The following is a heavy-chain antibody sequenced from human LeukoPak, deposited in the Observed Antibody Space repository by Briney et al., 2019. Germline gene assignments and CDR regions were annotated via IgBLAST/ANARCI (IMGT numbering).Heavy chain of an antibody. Sequence: PGGSLRLSCAASGFTFSSYWMHWVRQAPGKGVVWVSRISGDGSVTTYADSVKGRFTISRDNAKNTLYLQMNSLRAEDTAVFYCASSSAGHHWFDPWGQGTLVTVSS. CDR1: GFTFSSYW. V-gene: IGHV3-74*01. J-gene: IGHJ5*02. D-gene: IGHD3-10*01. CDR3: ASSSAGHHWFDP. CDR2: ISGDGSVT.